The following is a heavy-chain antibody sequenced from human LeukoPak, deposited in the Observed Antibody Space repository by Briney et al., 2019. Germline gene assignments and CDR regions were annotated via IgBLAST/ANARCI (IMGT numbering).Heavy chain of an antibody. CDR1: GYTFTGYY. CDR3: ARGFYDILTGYSYSVSY. Sequence: ASVKVSCKASGYTFTGYYMHWVRQAPGQGLEWMGWINPNSGGTNYAQKFQGRVTMTRDTSISTAYMELSRLRSDDTAVYYCARGFYDILTGYSYSVSYWGQGTLVTVSS. D-gene: IGHD3-9*01. V-gene: IGHV1-2*02. CDR2: INPNSGGT. J-gene: IGHJ4*02.